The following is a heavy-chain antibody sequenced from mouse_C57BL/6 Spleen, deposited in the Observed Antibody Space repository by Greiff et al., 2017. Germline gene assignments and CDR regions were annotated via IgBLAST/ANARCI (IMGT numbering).Heavy chain of an antibody. CDR1: GFTFSSYA. CDR3: ARENPGYSNGGFAY. Sequence: EVKVVESGGGLVKPGGSLKLSCAASGFTFSSYAMSWVRQTPEKRLEWVATISDGGSYTYYPDNVKGRFTISRDNAKNNLYLQMSHLKSEDTAMYYCARENPGYSNGGFAYWGQGTLVTVSA. CDR2: ISDGGSYT. V-gene: IGHV5-4*01. J-gene: IGHJ3*01. D-gene: IGHD2-5*01.